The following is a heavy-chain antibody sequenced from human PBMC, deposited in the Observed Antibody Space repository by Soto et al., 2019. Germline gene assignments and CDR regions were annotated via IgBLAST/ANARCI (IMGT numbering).Heavy chain of an antibody. J-gene: IGHJ5*02. D-gene: IGHD3-3*01. Sequence: GGSLRLSCAASGFTFSSYWMSWVSQAPGKGLEWVANIKQDGSEKYYVDSVKGRSTISRDNAKHSPYLQINSLRAEDTAVYYCARDYAQYYYVWSGYAINWFDPWGQGTLVTVSS. CDR2: IKQDGSEK. CDR3: ARDYAQYYYVWSGYAINWFDP. CDR1: GFTFSSYW. V-gene: IGHV3-7*03.